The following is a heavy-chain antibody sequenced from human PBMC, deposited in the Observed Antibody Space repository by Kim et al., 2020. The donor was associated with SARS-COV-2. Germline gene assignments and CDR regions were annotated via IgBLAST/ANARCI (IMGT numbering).Heavy chain of an antibody. V-gene: IGHV3-30-3*01. J-gene: IGHJ4*02. CDR3: ARLHSSGWIHDFDY. D-gene: IGHD6-19*01. Sequence: GGSLRLSCAASGFTFSSYAMHWVRQAPGKGLEWVAVISYDGSNKYYADSVKGRFTISRDNSKNTLYLQMNSLRAEDTAVYYCARLHSSGWIHDFDYWGQGTLVTVSS. CDR2: ISYDGSNK. CDR1: GFTFSSYA.